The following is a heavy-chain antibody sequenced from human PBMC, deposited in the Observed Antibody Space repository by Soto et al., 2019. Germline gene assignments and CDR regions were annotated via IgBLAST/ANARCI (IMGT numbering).Heavy chain of an antibody. CDR2: ISGSGGST. D-gene: IGHD3-3*01. CDR1: GFTFSSYA. CDR3: ARSEYDFWSGYYPY. V-gene: IGHV3-23*01. J-gene: IGHJ4*02. Sequence: EVQLLESGGGLVQPGGSLRLSCAASGFTFSSYAMSWVRQAPGKGLEWVSAISGSGGSTYYADSVKGRFTISRDNSKNTLYLQITSRRAEDTAVYYCARSEYDFWSGYYPYWGQGTLVTVSS.